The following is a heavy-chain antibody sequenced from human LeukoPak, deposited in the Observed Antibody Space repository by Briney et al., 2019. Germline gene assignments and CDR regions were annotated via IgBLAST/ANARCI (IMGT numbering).Heavy chain of an antibody. V-gene: IGHV4-34*01. CDR3: ARNDHYDPDAFDI. J-gene: IGHJ3*02. D-gene: IGHD3-22*01. Sequence: SSETLSLTCAVYGGSFSGYYWSWIRQPPGKGLEWIGEINHSGSTNYNPSLKSRVTISVDTSKNQFSLKLSSVTAADTAVYYCARNDHYDPDAFDIRGQGTMVTVSS. CDR2: INHSGST. CDR1: GGSFSGYY.